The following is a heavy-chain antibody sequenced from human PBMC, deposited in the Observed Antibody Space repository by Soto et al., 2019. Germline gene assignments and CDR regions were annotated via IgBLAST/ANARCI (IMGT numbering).Heavy chain of an antibody. CDR2: IYYSGST. CDR1: GGSVSSGSYY. CDR3: ARDAGSGTHSYYYSLDV. D-gene: IGHD3-10*01. Sequence: SETLSLTCTVSGGSVSSGSYYWSWIRQPPGKGLEWIGYIYYSGSTSYNPSLKSRVTISVDTSKNQFSLRLSSVTAADTAVYYCARDAGSGTHSYYYSLDVWGQGTTVTVSS. J-gene: IGHJ6*02. V-gene: IGHV4-61*01.